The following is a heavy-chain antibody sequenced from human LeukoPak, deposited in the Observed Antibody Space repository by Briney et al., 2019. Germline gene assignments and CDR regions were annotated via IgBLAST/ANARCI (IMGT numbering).Heavy chain of an antibody. D-gene: IGHD6-19*01. J-gene: IGHJ4*02. CDR1: GFTFSSYW. Sequence: GGSLRLSCAASGFTFSSYWMHWVRQAPGKGLVWVSRINSDGSSTTYADSVKGRFTISRDNAKNTLYLQMNSLRAEDTAVYYCARVCSGWYFYFDNWGQGTLVTVSS. V-gene: IGHV3-74*01. CDR3: ARVCSGWYFYFDN. CDR2: INSDGSST.